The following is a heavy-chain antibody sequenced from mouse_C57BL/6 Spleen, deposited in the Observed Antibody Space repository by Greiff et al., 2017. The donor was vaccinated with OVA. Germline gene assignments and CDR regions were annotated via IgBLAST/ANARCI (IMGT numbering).Heavy chain of an antibody. D-gene: IGHD2-5*01. J-gene: IGHJ4*01. CDR3: AKVLLYYSNYDYYAMDY. CDR1: GFSLTSYG. V-gene: IGHV2-5*01. CDR2: IWRGGST. Sequence: VQLQQSGPGLVQPSQSLSITCTVSGFSLTSYGVHWVRQSPGKGLEWLGVIWRGGSTDYNAAFMSRLSITKDNSKSQVFFKMNSLQADDTAIYYCAKVLLYYSNYDYYAMDYWGQGTSVTVSS.